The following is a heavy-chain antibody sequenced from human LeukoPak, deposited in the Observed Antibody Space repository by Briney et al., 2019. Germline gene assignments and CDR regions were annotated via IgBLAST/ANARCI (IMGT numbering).Heavy chain of an antibody. Sequence: ASVKVSCKASGYTFTGYSMHWVRQAPGQGLEWMGWINPNSGGTNYAQKFQGRVTMTRDTSISTAYMELSRLRSDDTAVYYCARVGSSGYYSSPLNYWGQGTLVTVSS. CDR2: INPNSGGT. J-gene: IGHJ4*02. CDR1: GYTFTGYS. V-gene: IGHV1-2*02. D-gene: IGHD3-22*01. CDR3: ARVGSSGYYSSPLNY.